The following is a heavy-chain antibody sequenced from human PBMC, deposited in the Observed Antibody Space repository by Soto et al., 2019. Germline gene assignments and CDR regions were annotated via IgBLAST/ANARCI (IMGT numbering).Heavy chain of an antibody. J-gene: IGHJ5*02. CDR3: VRDGTKTLRDWFDP. V-gene: IGHV4-4*07. Sequence: PSETLSLTCTVSGASTSGYYWSWIRKSAGKGLEWIGRIYATGTTDYNPSLKSRVMMSVDTSKKQFSLRLRSVTAADTAAYYCVRDGTKTLRDWFDPWGQGISVTVSS. CDR2: IYATGTT. D-gene: IGHD1-1*01. CDR1: GASTSGYY.